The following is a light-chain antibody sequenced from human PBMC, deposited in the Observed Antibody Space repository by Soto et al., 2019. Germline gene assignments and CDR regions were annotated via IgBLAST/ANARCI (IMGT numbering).Light chain of an antibody. CDR2: AAS. CDR3: QQYNTWRSIS. J-gene: IGKJ5*01. V-gene: IGKV1-39*01. CDR1: QSISSY. Sequence: DIQMTQSPSSLSASVGDRVTITCRSSQSISSYLNWYQHKPGKAPKLLIYAASSLQSGVPSRFSGSGSGTDFTLTISSLQPEDFAVYYCQQYNTWRSISFGQGTRLEIK.